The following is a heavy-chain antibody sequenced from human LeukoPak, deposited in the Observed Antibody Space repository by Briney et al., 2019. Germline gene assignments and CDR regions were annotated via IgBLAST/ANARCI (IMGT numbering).Heavy chain of an antibody. CDR1: GGSISSGGYS. Sequence: PSETLSLTCAVSGGSISSGGYSWSWIRQPPGKGLEWIGYIYHSGSTYYNPSLKSRVTISVDRSKNQFSLKLSFVTAADTAVYYCARAYSSSWYGFGNWFDPWAREPWSPSPQ. CDR3: ARAYSSSWYGFGNWFDP. D-gene: IGHD6-13*01. V-gene: IGHV4-30-2*01. J-gene: IGHJ5*02. CDR2: IYHSGST.